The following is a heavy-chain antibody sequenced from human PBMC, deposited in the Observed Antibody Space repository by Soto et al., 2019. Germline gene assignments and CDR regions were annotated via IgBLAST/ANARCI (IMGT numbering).Heavy chain of an antibody. CDR3: ARDRLRYNWNDFPYYYYGMDV. D-gene: IGHD1-1*01. Sequence: PGGSLRLSCAASGFTFSSYAMHWVRQAPGKGLEWVAVISYDGSNKYYADSVKGRFTISRDNSKNTLYLQMNSLSAEDTAVYYCARDRLRYNWNDFPYYYYGMDVWGQGTTVTVSS. CDR1: GFTFSSYA. CDR2: ISYDGSNK. J-gene: IGHJ6*02. V-gene: IGHV3-30-3*01.